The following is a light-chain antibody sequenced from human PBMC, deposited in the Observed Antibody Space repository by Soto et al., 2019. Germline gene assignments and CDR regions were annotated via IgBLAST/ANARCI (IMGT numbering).Light chain of an antibody. CDR1: RSVFSSSNNRYY. CDR3: HQYFGAPIT. Sequence: DIVMTQSPDSLAVSLGERATINCKSSRSVFSSSNNRYYLGWFQQKPGQPPKALIYGASTREPGVPDRITGSGSGTDFTLTISSLQAEDVAVYYCHQYFGAPITFVQGTRLEIK. CDR2: GAS. J-gene: IGKJ5*01. V-gene: IGKV4-1*01.